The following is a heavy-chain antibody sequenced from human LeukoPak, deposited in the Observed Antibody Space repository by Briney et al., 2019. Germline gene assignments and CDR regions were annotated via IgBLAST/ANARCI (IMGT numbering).Heavy chain of an antibody. CDR3: AKLNGYLVDYYYYYMDV. J-gene: IGHJ6*03. CDR2: ISGSGGST. D-gene: IGHD2-21*01. CDR1: GFTVSSNY. V-gene: IGHV3-23*01. Sequence: GGSLRLSCAASGFTVSSNYMSWVRQAPGKGLEWVSAISGSGGSTYYADSVKGRFTISRDNSKNTLYLQMNSLRAEDTAVYYCAKLNGYLVDYYYYYMDVWGKGTTVTISS.